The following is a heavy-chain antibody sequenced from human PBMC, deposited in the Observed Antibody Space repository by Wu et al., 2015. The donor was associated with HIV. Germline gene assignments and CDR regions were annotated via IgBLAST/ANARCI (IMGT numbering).Heavy chain of an antibody. J-gene: IGHJ4*02. Sequence: QVQLVQSGAEVRKPGASVTVSCKASGYTFIDYYIYWVRQAPGQGLEWMGWINANRGGTKYAQKFQGRVTMTRDTAVSTAYMELNSLRSDDTAVYYCARLQSLAGFYSNADYWGQGTLVTVSS. CDR1: GYTFIDYY. D-gene: IGHD5-24*01. CDR2: INANRGGT. V-gene: IGHV1-2*02. CDR3: ARLQSLAGFYSNADY.